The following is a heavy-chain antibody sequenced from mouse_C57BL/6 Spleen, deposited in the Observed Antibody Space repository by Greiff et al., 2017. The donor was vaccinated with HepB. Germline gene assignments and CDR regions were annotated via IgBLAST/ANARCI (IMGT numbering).Heavy chain of an antibody. CDR3: ARQGPEDD. Sequence: QVHVKQPGAELVRPGTSVKLSCKASGYTFTSYWMHWVKQRPGQGLEWIGVIDPSDSYTNYNQKFKGKATLTVDTSSSTAYMQLSSLTSEDAAVYYCARQGPEDDGGQGTTLTVAS. CDR1: GYTFTSYW. J-gene: IGHJ2*01. CDR2: IDPSDSYT. D-gene: IGHD3-3*01. V-gene: IGHV1-59*01.